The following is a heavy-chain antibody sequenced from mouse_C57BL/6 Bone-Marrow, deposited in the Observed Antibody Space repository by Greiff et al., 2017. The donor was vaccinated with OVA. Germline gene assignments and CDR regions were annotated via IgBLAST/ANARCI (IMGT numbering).Heavy chain of an antibody. V-gene: IGHV1-81*01. Sequence: LVESGAELARPGASVKLSCKASGYTFTSYGISWVKQRTGQGLEWIGEIYPRSGNTYYNEKFKGKATLTADKSSSTAYMELRSLTSEDSAVYFCASPYSSAWFAYWGQGTLVTVSA. CDR3: ASPYSSAWFAY. D-gene: IGHD1-1*01. CDR1: GYTFTSYG. J-gene: IGHJ3*01. CDR2: IYPRSGNT.